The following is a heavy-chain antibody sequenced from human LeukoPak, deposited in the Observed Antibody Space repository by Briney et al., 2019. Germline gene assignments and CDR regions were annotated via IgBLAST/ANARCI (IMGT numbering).Heavy chain of an antibody. CDR3: ASKGHTPPFVY. J-gene: IGHJ4*02. Sequence: GGSLRLSCAASGFTFSSYWMNWVRQAPGKGLEWVANIKPDGSEKYYVDSVKGRFTISRDNAKNSLHLQMNSLRAEDTAVYYCASKGHTPPFVYWGQGTLVTVSS. CDR2: IKPDGSEK. V-gene: IGHV3-7*01. D-gene: IGHD2-2*02. CDR1: GFTFSSYW.